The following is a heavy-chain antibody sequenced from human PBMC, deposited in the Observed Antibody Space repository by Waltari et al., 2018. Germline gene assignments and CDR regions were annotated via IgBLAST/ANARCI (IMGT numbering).Heavy chain of an antibody. CDR2: ISGVGITD. D-gene: IGHD2-2*01. V-gene: IGHV3-30*19. Sequence: QVHLVESGGGVVQPGRSLRLSCGASGFTFSWYSLNWVRQAPGKGLGWVAFISGVGITDHYADSVKGRFTISRDNSKNTLFLAMNSLKAEDTAIYYCARRSSTGVFRALDIWGQGTMVSVSS. CDR3: ARRSSTGVFRALDI. CDR1: GFTFSWYS. J-gene: IGHJ3*02.